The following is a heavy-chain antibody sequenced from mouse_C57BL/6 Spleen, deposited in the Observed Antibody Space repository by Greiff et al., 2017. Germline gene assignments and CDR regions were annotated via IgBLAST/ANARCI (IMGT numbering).Heavy chain of an antibody. CDR3: ARDQGGTGGYFDY. D-gene: IGHD1-1*02. Sequence: EVMLVESEGGLVQPGSSLKLSCTASGFTFSDYSMAWVRQVPEKGLEWVANINYDGSSTYYLDTLKSRFIISRDNAKNILYLQMSSLKSEDTATYYCARDQGGTGGYFDYWGQGTTLTVSS. J-gene: IGHJ2*01. CDR1: GFTFSDYS. CDR2: INYDGSST. V-gene: IGHV5-16*01.